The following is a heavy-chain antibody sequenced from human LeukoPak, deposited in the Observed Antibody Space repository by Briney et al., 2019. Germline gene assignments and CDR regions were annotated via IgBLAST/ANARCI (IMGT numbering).Heavy chain of an antibody. CDR2: IKSKNVGGAT. Sequence: GGSLRLSCAASGFTFNNAWMNWVRQAPGKGLEWVGRIKSKNVGGATDYAAPVKGRFTISRDDSKNTVYLQMNSLKIEDTAVYYCTSHAAFDPWGQGTLVTVSS. CDR1: GFTFNNAW. J-gene: IGHJ5*02. CDR3: TSHAAFDP. V-gene: IGHV3-15*01.